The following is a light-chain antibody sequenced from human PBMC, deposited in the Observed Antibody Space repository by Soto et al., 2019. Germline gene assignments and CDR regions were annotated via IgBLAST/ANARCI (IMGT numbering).Light chain of an antibody. CDR1: QDIGKS. CDR3: QQYHDLIT. V-gene: IGKV1-33*01. CDR2: DAS. J-gene: IGKJ5*01. Sequence: DIQMTQSPSSLSASVGDRVTITCQASQDIGKSLNWYQQKPGKAPKLLIYDASKLETGVPSRFSGSGSWTDFSFTISSLQPDDFAIYYCQQYHDLITFGQGTRLDIK.